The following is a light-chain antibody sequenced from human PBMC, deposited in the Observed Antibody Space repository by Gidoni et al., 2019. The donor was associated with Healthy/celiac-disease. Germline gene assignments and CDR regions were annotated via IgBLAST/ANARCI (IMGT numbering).Light chain of an antibody. J-gene: IGLJ2*01. V-gene: IGLV2-14*03. CDR3: SSYTSSSTLE. Sequence: QSALPQPASVSGSPGQSITISCTGTSSDVGGYNYVSWYQQHPGKAPKLMIYDVSNRPSGVSNRFSGSKSGNTASLTSSGLQAEDEADYYCSSYTSSSTLEIGGGTKLTVL. CDR1: SSDVGGYNY. CDR2: DVS.